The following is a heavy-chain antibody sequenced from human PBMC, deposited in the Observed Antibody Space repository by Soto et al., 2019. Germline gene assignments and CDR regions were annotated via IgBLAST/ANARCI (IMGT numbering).Heavy chain of an antibody. Sequence: GASVKVSCKASGYTFTSYGIRWVGQAPGQGLVWMVWISAYNGQTNYAQKLQGRVTMTTDTSTSXAYMELRSLRSDDTAVYYCATEGEYDLWSGYYVQPRCVGAGCVRPLYGMDGWGQASTVNVAS. J-gene: IGHJ6*02. CDR1: GYTFTSYG. CDR3: ATEGEYDLWSGYYVQPRCVGAGCVRPLYGMDG. CDR2: ISAYNGQT. D-gene: IGHD3-3*01. V-gene: IGHV1-18*01.